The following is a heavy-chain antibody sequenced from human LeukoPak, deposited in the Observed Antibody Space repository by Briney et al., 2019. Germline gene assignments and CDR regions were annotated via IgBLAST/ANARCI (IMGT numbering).Heavy chain of an antibody. CDR3: ARDRKPLDGWFDP. Sequence: PSETLSLTCTVSGGSISSGGYYWSWIRQHPGKGLEWIGYIYYSGSTYYNPSLKSRVTISVDTSKNQFSLKLSFVTAADTAVYYCARDRKPLDGWFDPWGQGTLVTVSS. J-gene: IGHJ5*02. CDR1: GGSISSGGYY. CDR2: IYYSGST. D-gene: IGHD1-14*01. V-gene: IGHV4-31*03.